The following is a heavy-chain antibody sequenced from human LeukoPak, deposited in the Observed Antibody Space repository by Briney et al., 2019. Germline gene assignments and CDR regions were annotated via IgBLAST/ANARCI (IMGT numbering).Heavy chain of an antibody. V-gene: IGHV3-7*04. CDR3: ARVRGGYYFEF. J-gene: IGHJ4*02. CDR1: GFTFCSYC. D-gene: IGHD5-24*01. Sequence: GGSLRLSCAASGFTFCSYCMSCVRQAPGKGLEWVANINQAGTEKYYVDSVKGRFTISRDNAKNSLFLQMNSLRAEDTAVYFCARVRGGYYFEFWGQGTLVTVSS. CDR2: INQAGTEK.